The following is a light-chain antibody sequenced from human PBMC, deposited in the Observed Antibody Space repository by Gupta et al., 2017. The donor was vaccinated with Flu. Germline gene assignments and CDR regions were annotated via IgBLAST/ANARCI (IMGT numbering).Light chain of an antibody. V-gene: IGLV1-51*01. CDR2: DNN. CDR1: NSNTGNNY. Sequence: QSVLTQPPSVSAAPGQKVSISCSGCNSNTGNNYVSWFQQRPGTAPKLLIYDNNKRPSGIPDRFSGSKSGTSATLDITGHQTGDEADYYCASWDSSLSAGVFGGATRLTVL. J-gene: IGLJ2*01. CDR3: ASWDSSLSAGV.